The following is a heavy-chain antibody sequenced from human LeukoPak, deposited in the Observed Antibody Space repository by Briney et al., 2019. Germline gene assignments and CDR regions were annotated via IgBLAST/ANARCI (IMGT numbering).Heavy chain of an antibody. J-gene: IGHJ4*02. CDR1: GSTCTSYY. V-gene: IGHV1-46*01. Sequence: ASVKVSCKASGSTCTSYYMHWVWQAPGQGLGWGGIINRSGGSTSYAQKSQRRVTMTRHMSTRTDYMELSSLRSDDTAVYYCASGVDTGVFDYWGQGTLVTVSS. CDR2: INRSGGST. D-gene: IGHD5-18*01. CDR3: ASGVDTGVFDY.